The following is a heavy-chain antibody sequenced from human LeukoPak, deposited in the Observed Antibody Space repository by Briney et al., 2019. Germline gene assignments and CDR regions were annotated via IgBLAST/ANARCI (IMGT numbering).Heavy chain of an antibody. V-gene: IGHV3-53*01. CDR2: IYSGGNT. J-gene: IGHJ4*02. D-gene: IGHD3-9*01. Sequence: PGGSLRLSCAASGFTVSISYMNWVRQAPGKGLEWVSVIYSGGNTYYADSVKGRFTISRDNSKNTLYLQMNSLRAEDTAVYFCARGLALFDYWGQGTLVTVSS. CDR1: GFTVSISY. CDR3: ARGLALFDY.